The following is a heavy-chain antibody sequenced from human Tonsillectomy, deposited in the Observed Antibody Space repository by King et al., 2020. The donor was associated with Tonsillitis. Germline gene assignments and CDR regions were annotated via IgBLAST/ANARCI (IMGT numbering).Heavy chain of an antibody. V-gene: IGHV5-51*03. Sequence: QLVQSGAEVKMPGESLKISCKGSGYNFATYFIGWVRQMPGKGLEWMGIIYAGDSSVRYSPAFQGQVTITADKSSSSAFLQWGSLKASDTAIYYCARRATYYNFWSGSYYMDVWGKGTTVTVSS. D-gene: IGHD3-3*01. CDR2: IYAGDSSV. J-gene: IGHJ6*03. CDR1: GYNFATYF. CDR3: ARRATYYNFWSGSYYMDV.